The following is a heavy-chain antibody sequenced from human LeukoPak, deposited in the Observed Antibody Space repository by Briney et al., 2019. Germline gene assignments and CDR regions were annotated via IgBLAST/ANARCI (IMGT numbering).Heavy chain of an antibody. J-gene: IGHJ5*02. V-gene: IGHV4-39*01. CDR1: GGSISSSSYY. Sequence: SETLSLTCTVSGGSISSSSYYWGWIRQPPGKGLEWIGSIYYSGSTYYNPSLKSRVTISVDTSKNQCSLKLSSVTAADTAVYYCARQRIVVVTGFDPWGQGTLVTVSS. CDR3: ARQRIVVVTGFDP. D-gene: IGHD2-21*02. CDR2: IYYSGST.